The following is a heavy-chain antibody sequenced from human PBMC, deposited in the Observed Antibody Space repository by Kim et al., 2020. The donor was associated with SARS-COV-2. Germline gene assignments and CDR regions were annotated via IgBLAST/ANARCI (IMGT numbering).Heavy chain of an antibody. J-gene: IGHJ4*02. CDR3: ARQLGRGWWAFAS. CDR1: GGSISGDYW. V-gene: IGHV4-39*01. CDR2: IYYSGAT. D-gene: IGHD6-19*01. Sequence: SETLSLTCTVSGGSISGDYWWGWIRQPPGKGLEWIASIYYSGATYYNPSLKSRVTISVDTSRSQFSLEMSSVTAADTTIYYCARQLGRGWWAFASWGQGT.